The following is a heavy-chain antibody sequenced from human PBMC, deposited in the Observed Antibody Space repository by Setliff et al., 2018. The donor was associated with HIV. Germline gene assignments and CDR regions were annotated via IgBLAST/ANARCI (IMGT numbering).Heavy chain of an antibody. V-gene: IGHV3-33*01. CDR2: IWYDGSNK. Sequence: PGGSLRLSCAASGFTFSSYGMHWVRQAPGKGLEWVAVIWYDGSNKYYADSVKGRFTISRDNAKNSLYLQMNSLRAEDTAVYYCARARGYYDSSGYNDYWGQGTLVTVSS. CDR1: GFTFSSYG. J-gene: IGHJ4*02. CDR3: ARARGYYDSSGYNDY. D-gene: IGHD3-22*01.